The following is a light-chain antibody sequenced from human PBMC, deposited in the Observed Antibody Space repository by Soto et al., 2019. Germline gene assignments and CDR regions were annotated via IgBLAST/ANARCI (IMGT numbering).Light chain of an antibody. CDR2: DVS. CDR3: SSYTSSSTLDYV. J-gene: IGLJ1*01. V-gene: IGLV2-14*01. CDR1: SSDVGGYNY. Sequence: QSALTQPASVSGSPGQSITISCTGTSSDVGGYNYVSWYQQHPGKAPKLMIYDVSNRPSGVSNRFSGSKSGNTASLTISGLQAEVEADYYCSSYTSSSTLDYVSGTGTKVTVL.